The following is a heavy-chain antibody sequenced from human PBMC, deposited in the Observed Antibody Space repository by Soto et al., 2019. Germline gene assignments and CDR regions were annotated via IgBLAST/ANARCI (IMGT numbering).Heavy chain of an antibody. D-gene: IGHD6-19*01. CDR1: GFSLTTRGVG. CDR2: IYWDDDN. V-gene: IGHV2-5*02. J-gene: IGHJ4*02. CDR3: AHGSGWLFDQ. Sequence: QITLNESGPPLVKPTQTLTLTCTFSGFSLTTRGVGVGWIRQPPGKALEWLALIYWDDDNQYSPSLRNRLTLTKDTSKNQVVLTMTNLDPVDTATYYCAHGSGWLFDQWGQGTLVTVSS.